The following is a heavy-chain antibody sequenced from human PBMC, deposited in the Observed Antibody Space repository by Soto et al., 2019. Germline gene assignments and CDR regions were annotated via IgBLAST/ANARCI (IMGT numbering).Heavy chain of an antibody. CDR1: GFTFSSYA. V-gene: IGHV3-23*01. J-gene: IGHJ3*02. D-gene: IGHD2-15*01. CDR3: AKIVGGGSHHDAFAI. CDR2: TGGGGVST. Sequence: EVQLLESGGGLVEPGGSLRLSCAASGFTFSSYAMTWVRQAPGKGLEWVSDTGGGGVSTYYADSVKGRFTSSRDDSKNTLYLQMNSLRAEATALYYCAKIVGGGSHHDAFAIWGQGTMFTVSS.